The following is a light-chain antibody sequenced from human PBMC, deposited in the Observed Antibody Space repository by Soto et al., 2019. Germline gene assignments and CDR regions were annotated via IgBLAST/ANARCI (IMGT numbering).Light chain of an antibody. CDR3: QKYNSAPWT. J-gene: IGKJ1*01. CDR1: QGISNY. V-gene: IGKV1-27*01. CDR2: AAS. Sequence: DIPMTQSPSSLSTSVGDRVTITCRASQGISNYLAWYQQKPGKVPKLLIYAASTLQSRVPSRFSGSGSGTDFTLPISSLQPEDVATYYCQKYNSAPWTFGQGTKVVIK.